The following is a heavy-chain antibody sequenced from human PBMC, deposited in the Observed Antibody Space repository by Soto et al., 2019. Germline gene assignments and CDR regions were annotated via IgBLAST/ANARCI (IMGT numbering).Heavy chain of an antibody. Sequence: SVGSLRLSCAASGFTFDDYAMHWVRQAPGKGLEWVSGISWNSGSIGYADSVKGRFTISRDNAKNSLYLQMNSLRAEDTALYYCAKDMGSNYYHSSGYYYYYGMDVCGQRTTVTVCS. CDR3: AKDMGSNYYHSSGYYYYYGMDV. V-gene: IGHV3-9*01. J-gene: IGHJ6*02. CDR1: GFTFDDYA. D-gene: IGHD3-22*01. CDR2: ISWNSGSI.